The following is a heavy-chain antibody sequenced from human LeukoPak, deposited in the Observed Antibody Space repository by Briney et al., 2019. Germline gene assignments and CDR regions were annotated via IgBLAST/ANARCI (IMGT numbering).Heavy chain of an antibody. J-gene: IGHJ5*02. V-gene: IGHV3-30-3*01. Sequence: PGGSLRLSCEAPGLSFRGYAMYWVRQAPGKGLEWLTFISHDEVDRRYSDSVKGRFTVSRDNPKNTLYLQMNDLRFDDTAVYYCARHGGPRLVDDWFDHWGQGTQVTVSA. CDR1: GLSFRGYA. CDR3: ARHGGPRLVDDWFDH. CDR2: ISHDEVDR. D-gene: IGHD2-15*01.